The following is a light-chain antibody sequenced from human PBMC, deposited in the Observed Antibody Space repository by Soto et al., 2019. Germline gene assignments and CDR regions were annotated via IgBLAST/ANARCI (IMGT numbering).Light chain of an antibody. CDR2: GAS. Sequence: EIVLTQSPGTLSLSPGERATLSCRASQSVSSSYLAWYQQKPGQAPRVLIYGASSRATGIPDRFSGSGSGTDFTLTISSLEPEDFAVYYCQQYGSSSYTFGQGTKLEIK. V-gene: IGKV3-20*01. J-gene: IGKJ2*01. CDR1: QSVSSSY. CDR3: QQYGSSSYT.